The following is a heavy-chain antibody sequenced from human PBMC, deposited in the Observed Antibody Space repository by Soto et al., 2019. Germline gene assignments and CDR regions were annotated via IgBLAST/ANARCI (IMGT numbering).Heavy chain of an antibody. CDR3: ASGDGYCSGGSCYLYYYGMHV. V-gene: IGHV1-18*01. CDR1: GYTFTSYG. J-gene: IGHJ6*02. CDR2: ISAYNGNT. D-gene: IGHD2-15*01. Sequence: QVQLVQSGAEVKKPGASVKVSCKASGYTFTSYGISWVRQAPGQGLEWMGWISAYNGNTNYAQKHQGRVTMPTHTHTLTAYLQLRRLNSDGTAVYYCASGDGYCSGGSCYLYYYGMHVWGQGTTVTVSS.